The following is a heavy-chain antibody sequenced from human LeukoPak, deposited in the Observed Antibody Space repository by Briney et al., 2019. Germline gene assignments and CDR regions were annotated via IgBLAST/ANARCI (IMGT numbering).Heavy chain of an antibody. CDR1: GGSISSSSYY. Sequence: PSETLSLTCTVSGGSISSSSYYWGWIRQPPGKGLEWIGSIYYSGSTYYNPSLKSRATISVDTSKNQFSLKLSSVTAADTAVYYCARREVVITTFDYWGQGTLVTVSS. CDR3: ARREVVITTFDY. J-gene: IGHJ4*02. D-gene: IGHD3-22*01. CDR2: IYYSGST. V-gene: IGHV4-39*01.